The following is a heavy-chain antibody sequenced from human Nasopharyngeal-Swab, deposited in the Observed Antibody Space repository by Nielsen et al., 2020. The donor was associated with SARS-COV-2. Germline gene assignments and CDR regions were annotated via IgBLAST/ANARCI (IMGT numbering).Heavy chain of an antibody. Sequence: GESLKISCAASGFTFSSYSMNWVRQAPGKGLEWVSSISSSSSYIYYADSVKGRFTISRDNAKNSLYLQMNSLRAEDTAVYYCAGDGYSSSWYDYWGQGTLVTVSS. CDR3: AGDGYSSSWYDY. D-gene: IGHD6-13*01. V-gene: IGHV3-21*01. J-gene: IGHJ4*02. CDR2: ISSSSSYI. CDR1: GFTFSSYS.